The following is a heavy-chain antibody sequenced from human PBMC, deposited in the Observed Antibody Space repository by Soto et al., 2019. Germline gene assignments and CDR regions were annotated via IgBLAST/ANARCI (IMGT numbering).Heavy chain of an antibody. CDR3: ARDLRQLVRKGSYNWFDP. D-gene: IGHD6-6*01. CDR2: IYYSGST. Sequence: SETLSLTCTVSGGSISSYYWSWIRQPPGKGLEWIGYIYYSGSTNYNPSLKSRVTISVDTSKNQFSLKLSSVTAADTAVYYCARDLRQLVRKGSYNWFDPWGQGTLVTVSS. J-gene: IGHJ5*02. CDR1: GGSISSYY. V-gene: IGHV4-59*01.